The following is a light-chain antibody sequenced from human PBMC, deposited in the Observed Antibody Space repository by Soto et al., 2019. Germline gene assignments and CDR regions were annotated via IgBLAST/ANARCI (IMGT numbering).Light chain of an antibody. J-gene: IGKJ1*01. V-gene: IGKV3-15*01. CDR1: QSVDNN. Sequence: ATHHCKASQSVDNNVAWYQQKPGQAPRLLIVGSFARATGIPARFSGSQAGSEFPLTISSLQPEEFPTSYRLGPTSYRPTVGKGNKVDIK. CDR3: LGPTSYRPT. CDR2: GSF.